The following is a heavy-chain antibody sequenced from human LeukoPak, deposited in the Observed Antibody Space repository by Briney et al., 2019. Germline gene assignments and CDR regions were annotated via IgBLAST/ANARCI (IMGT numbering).Heavy chain of an antibody. J-gene: IGHJ4*02. V-gene: IGHV3-9*03. D-gene: IGHD6-19*01. CDR1: GFTFDDYA. Sequence: PGRSLRLSCAASGFTFDDYAMHWVRQAPGKGLEWVSGISWNSGSIGYADSVKGRFTISRDNAKNSLYLQMNSLRAEDMALYYCAKGGSSGWYFDYWGQGTLVTVFS. CDR2: ISWNSGSI. CDR3: AKGGSSGWYFDY.